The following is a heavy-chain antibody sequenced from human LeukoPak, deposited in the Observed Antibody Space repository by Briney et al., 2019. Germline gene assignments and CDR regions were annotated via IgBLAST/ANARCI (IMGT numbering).Heavy chain of an antibody. CDR3: ARVSTVTTNYFDY. CDR1: GFTFSDYY. J-gene: IGHJ4*02. Sequence: PGGSLRLSCAASGFTFSDYYMTWIRQAPGKGLEWVGRTRNKANSYTTEYAASVKGRFTISRDDSKNSLYLQMNSLKTEDTAVYYCARVSTVTTNYFDYWGQGTLVTVSS. V-gene: IGHV3-72*01. D-gene: IGHD4-17*01. CDR2: TRNKANSYTT.